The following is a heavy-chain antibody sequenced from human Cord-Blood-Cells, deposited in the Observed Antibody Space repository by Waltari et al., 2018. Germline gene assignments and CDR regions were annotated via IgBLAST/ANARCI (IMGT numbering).Heavy chain of an antibody. CDR2: ISYDGSNK. CDR1: GFTFSSYG. J-gene: IGHJ4*02. V-gene: IGHV3-30*18. CDR3: AKDWSTGIDY. Sequence: LVESGGGVVQPGRSLRLSCAASGFTFSSYGMHWVRQAPGKGLEWVAVISYDGSNKYYADSVKGRFTISRDNSKNTLYLQMNSLRAEDTAVYYCAKDWSTGIDYWGQGTLVTVSS.